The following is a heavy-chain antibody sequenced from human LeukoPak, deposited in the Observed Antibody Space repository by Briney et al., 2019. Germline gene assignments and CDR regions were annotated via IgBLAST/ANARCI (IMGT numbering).Heavy chain of an antibody. CDR1: GGSISSGDYY. V-gene: IGHV4-30-4*08. J-gene: IGHJ5*02. CDR2: IYYSGST. CDR3: ARDRRIYGFYGGNSGGACWFDP. D-gene: IGHD4-23*01. Sequence: PSETLSLTCTVSGGSISSGDYYWSWIRQPPGKGLEWIGYIYYSGSTYYNPSLKSRVTISVDTSKNQFSLKLSSVTAADTAVYYCARDRRIYGFYGGNSGGACWFDPWGQGTLVTVSS.